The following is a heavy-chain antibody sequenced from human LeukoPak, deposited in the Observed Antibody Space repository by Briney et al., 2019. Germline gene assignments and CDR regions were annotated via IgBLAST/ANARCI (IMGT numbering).Heavy chain of an antibody. CDR2: IYYSGST. Sequence: PSDTLSLTCTVSGGSISSSSYYWGWIRQPPGKGLEWIGSIYYSGSTYYNPSLKSRVTISVDTSKNQFSLKLSSVTAADTAVYYCARTFPQLAHFDYWGQGTLVTASS. CDR1: GGSISSSSYY. CDR3: ARTFPQLAHFDY. V-gene: IGHV4-39*01. J-gene: IGHJ4*02. D-gene: IGHD6-13*01.